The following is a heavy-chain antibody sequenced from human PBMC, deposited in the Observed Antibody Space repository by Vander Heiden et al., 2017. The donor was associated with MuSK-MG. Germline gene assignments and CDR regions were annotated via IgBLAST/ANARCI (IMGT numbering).Heavy chain of an antibody. Sequence: QVQLVQSGAEVKKPGASVKVSCKASGYTFTGYYMHWVRQAPGQGLEWMGWINPNSGGTNYAQKLQGWVTMTRDTSISTAYMELSRLRSDDTAVYYCARGPPAIVVVPAANPFDYWGQGTLVTVSS. D-gene: IGHD2-2*01. CDR2: INPNSGGT. CDR3: ARGPPAIVVVPAANPFDY. J-gene: IGHJ4*02. V-gene: IGHV1-2*04. CDR1: GYTFTGYY.